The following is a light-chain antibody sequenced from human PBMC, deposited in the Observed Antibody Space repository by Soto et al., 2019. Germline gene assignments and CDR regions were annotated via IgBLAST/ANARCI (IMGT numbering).Light chain of an antibody. CDR3: QQYGSSPWR. CDR1: QSVSSSY. V-gene: IGKV3-20*01. J-gene: IGKJ1*01. Sequence: EIVLTQSPGTLSLSPGERATLSCRASQSVSSSYLAWYQQKPGQAPRLLLYGASSRATGIPDRFSGSGSGTDFTLTISKLEPEDFALYYCQQYGSSPWRFGQGTKVERK. CDR2: GAS.